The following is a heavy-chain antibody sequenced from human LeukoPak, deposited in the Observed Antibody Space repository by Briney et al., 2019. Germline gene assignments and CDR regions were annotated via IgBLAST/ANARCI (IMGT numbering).Heavy chain of an antibody. CDR3: ARDHWSSGWYFGIDY. D-gene: IGHD6-19*01. CDR1: GDSISSGDYY. V-gene: IGHV4-61*02. J-gene: IGHJ4*02. Sequence: SQTLSLTCTVSGDSISSGDYYWSRIRQPAGKGLEWIGRISSSGSTNYNPSLKSRVTISVDTSKNQFSLKLSSVTAADTAMYYCARDHWSSGWYFGIDYWGQGTLVTVSS. CDR2: ISSSGST.